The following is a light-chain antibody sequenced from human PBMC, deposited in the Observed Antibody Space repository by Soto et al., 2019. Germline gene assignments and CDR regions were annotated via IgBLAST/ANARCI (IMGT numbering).Light chain of an antibody. CDR1: SSDVGGYNF. J-gene: IGLJ1*01. Sequence: QCALTQPASVFGSPGQSITFSCTGTSSDVGGYNFVSWYQQHPGKAPKLMIYEVSSRPSGVSNRFSGSKSGNTASLTISGLQPEDEADYYCSSYTTSTTVVFGTGTKVTVL. V-gene: IGLV2-14*03. CDR2: EVS. CDR3: SSYTTSTTVV.